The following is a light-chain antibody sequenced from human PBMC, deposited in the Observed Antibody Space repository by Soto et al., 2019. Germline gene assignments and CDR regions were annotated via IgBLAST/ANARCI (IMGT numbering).Light chain of an antibody. CDR3: QQSNNWPPEYT. V-gene: IGKV3-15*01. J-gene: IGKJ2*01. CDR1: QSVSNN. Sequence: EIVMMQSPATLSVSPGERVTLSCRASQSVSNNLAWYQQKPGQTPRLLIYGASTRATGVPARFSGSGSGTEFTLTISSLQSEDFAVYFCQQSNNWPPEYTFGQGTKLEIK. CDR2: GAS.